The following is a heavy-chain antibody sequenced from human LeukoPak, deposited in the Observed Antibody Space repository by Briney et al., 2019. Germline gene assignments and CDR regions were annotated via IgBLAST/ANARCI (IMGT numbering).Heavy chain of an antibody. CDR1: GYSFTNYA. D-gene: IGHD3-16*02. CDR3: ARAVQSLGGLSLPDY. V-gene: IGHV7-4-1*02. J-gene: IGHJ4*02. Sequence: ASVKVSCKASGYSFTNYAMNWVRQASGQGLEWMGWIHPSTGNPTYAQGFTGRFVFSLDTSVSTTYLQISSLKAEDTAVYFCARAVQSLGGLSLPDYWGQGTLVTVSS. CDR2: IHPSTGNP.